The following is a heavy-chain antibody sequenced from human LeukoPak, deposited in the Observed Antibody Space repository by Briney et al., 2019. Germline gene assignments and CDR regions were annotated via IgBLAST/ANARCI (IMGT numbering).Heavy chain of an antibody. V-gene: IGHV4-34*01. CDR3: ARDQRGSSYYYYYYYMDV. J-gene: IGHJ6*03. D-gene: IGHD6-6*01. CDR1: GGSFSGYY. CDR2: INPSGRI. Sequence: SETLSLTCAVYGGSFSGYYWTWIRQAPGKGLEWIGEINPSGRISYNPSLKSRLTISVDASKNQFSLNLRSLTAADTAVYYCARDQRGSSYYYYYYYMDVWGKGTTVTVSS.